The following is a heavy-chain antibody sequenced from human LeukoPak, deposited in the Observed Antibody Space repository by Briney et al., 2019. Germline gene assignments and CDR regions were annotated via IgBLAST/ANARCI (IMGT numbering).Heavy chain of an antibody. D-gene: IGHD4/OR15-4a*01. Sequence: GGSLRLSCAASGFTFSNYGMSWVRQAPGKGLEWVSDISGSGGSTYYAESVKGRFTISRDNSKNMLYLQMNSLRADDTAVYYCARRAGAYSHPYDYWGQGTLVTVSS. CDR3: ARRAGAYSHPYDY. J-gene: IGHJ4*02. CDR2: ISGSGGST. CDR1: GFTFSNYG. V-gene: IGHV3-23*01.